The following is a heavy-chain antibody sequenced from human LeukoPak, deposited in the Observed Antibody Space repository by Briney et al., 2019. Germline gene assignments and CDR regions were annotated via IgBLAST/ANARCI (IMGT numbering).Heavy chain of an antibody. V-gene: IGHV1-18*01. CDR2: ISAYNGNT. J-gene: IGHJ4*02. CDR3: ARDYPGGAIPGTTKKDGALDY. CDR1: GYTFTSYG. D-gene: IGHD1-7*01. Sequence: ASVKVSCKASGYTFTSYGISWVRQAPGQGLEWMGWISAYNGNTNYAQKLQGRVTMTTATSASTAYMDLRSLRSADTAVYYCARDYPGGAIPGTTKKDGALDYWGQGTLVTVSS.